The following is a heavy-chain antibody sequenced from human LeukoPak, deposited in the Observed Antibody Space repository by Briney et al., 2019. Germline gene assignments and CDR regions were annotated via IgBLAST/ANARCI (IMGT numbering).Heavy chain of an antibody. D-gene: IGHD3-16*02. J-gene: IGHJ4*02. CDR2: IWYDGSNK. CDR1: GFTFSSYG. V-gene: IGHV3-33*01. Sequence: GRSLRLSCAASGFTFSSYGMHWVRQAPGKGLEWVAVIWYDGSNKYYADSVKGRFTISRDNAKNSLYLQMNSLRAEDTAVYYCARDSRYDYVWGSYRYFDYWGQGTLVTVSS. CDR3: ARDSRYDYVWGSYRYFDY.